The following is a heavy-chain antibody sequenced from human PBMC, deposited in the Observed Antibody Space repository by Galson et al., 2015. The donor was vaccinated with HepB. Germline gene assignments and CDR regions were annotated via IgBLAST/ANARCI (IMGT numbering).Heavy chain of an antibody. Sequence: SLRLSCAASGFTFSSYGMHWVRQAPGKGLEWVAVISYDGSNKYYADSVKGRFTISRDNSKNTLYLQMNSLRAEDTAVYYCAKDEGNYWGQGTLVTVSS. CDR2: ISYDGSNK. CDR3: AKDEGNY. V-gene: IGHV3-30*18. J-gene: IGHJ4*02. CDR1: GFTFSSYG.